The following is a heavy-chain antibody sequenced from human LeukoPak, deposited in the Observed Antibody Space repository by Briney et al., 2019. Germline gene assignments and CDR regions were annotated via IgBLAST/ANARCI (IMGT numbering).Heavy chain of an antibody. J-gene: IGHJ5*02. V-gene: IGHV4-59*08. CDR2: IYYSGST. CDR3: ARHGRGVVRNWFDP. CDR1: GGSISSYY. Sequence: SETLSLTCTVSGGSISSYYWSWIRQPPGKGLEWIGYIYYSGSTNYNPSLKSRVTISVDTSKNQFSLKLSSVTAADTAVYYCARHGRGVVRNWFDPWGQGALVTVSS. D-gene: IGHD3-3*01.